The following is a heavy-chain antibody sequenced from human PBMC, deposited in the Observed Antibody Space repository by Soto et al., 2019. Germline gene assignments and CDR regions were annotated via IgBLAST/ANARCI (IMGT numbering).Heavy chain of an antibody. Sequence: EQLLESGGGLVQPGGSLRLSCAASGFTFVSFSMSWVRQAPGKGLEWVSYISGTGATTYYADSVEGRFTVSRDNSKNTLYLQMNSLRGDDTALYYCAKGATRGWSSFETWGQGTLVTVSS. CDR2: ISGTGATT. CDR3: AKGATRGWSSFET. D-gene: IGHD3-3*01. J-gene: IGHJ5*02. V-gene: IGHV3-23*01. CDR1: GFTFVSFS.